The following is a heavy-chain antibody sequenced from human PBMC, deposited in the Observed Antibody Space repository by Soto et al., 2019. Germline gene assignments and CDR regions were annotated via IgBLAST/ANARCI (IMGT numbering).Heavy chain of an antibody. Sequence: QVQLQESGPGLVNPSETLSLTCTVSGDSISGGASFWSWIRQQPGNGLEWIANVYYSGSSYYNPAIKSRLTISVATTKNQFSLQLKSMTAADTAVYYCAKLSCTSSTCYFPGCFDPWGKGTLVTVSS. CDR1: GDSISGGASF. J-gene: IGHJ5*02. CDR3: AKLSCTSSTCYFPGCFDP. V-gene: IGHV4-31*03. CDR2: VYYSGSS. D-gene: IGHD2-2*01.